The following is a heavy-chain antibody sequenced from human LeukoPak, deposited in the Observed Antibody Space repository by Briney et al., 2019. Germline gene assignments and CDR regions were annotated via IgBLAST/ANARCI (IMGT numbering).Heavy chain of an antibody. CDR3: ARGRQLWFREAFDY. J-gene: IGHJ4*02. V-gene: IGHV4-34*01. Sequence: PGGSLRLSCAASGFTFSTYGMNWVRQPPGKGLEWIGEMNHRGSTGNNPSLKSRVTISVDTSKNHFSLKLSSVTAADTAVYYCARGRQLWFREAFDYWGQGTLVTVSS. D-gene: IGHD3-10*01. CDR2: MNHRGST. CDR1: GFTFSTYG.